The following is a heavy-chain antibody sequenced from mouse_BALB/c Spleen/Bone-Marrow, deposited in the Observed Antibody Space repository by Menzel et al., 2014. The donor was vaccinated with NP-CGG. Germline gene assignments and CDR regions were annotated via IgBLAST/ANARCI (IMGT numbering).Heavy chain of an antibody. V-gene: IGHV5-6-3*01. CDR3: VRESYCVLYAREY. D-gene: IGHD2-12*01. CDR2: INSNGGST. J-gene: IGHJ4*01. CDR1: GFTFNRYD. Sequence: EVKLVESGGGLVQPGGPLKLSCAASGFTFNRYDMSWVRQTPDKRLALEATINSNGGSTYYPDSVTGRFTICRDHAKNTLYPQMSSLKSEDTAMYYCVRESYCVLYAREYGGQGTSVTVSS.